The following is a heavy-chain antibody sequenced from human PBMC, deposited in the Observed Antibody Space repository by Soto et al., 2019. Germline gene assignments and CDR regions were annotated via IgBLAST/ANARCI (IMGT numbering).Heavy chain of an antibody. V-gene: IGHV4-34*01. CDR1: GGSFSGYY. D-gene: IGHD3-16*01. Sequence: SETLSLTCAVYGGSFSGYYWSWIRQPPGKGLEWIGEINHSGSTNYNPSLKSRVTISVDTSKNQFSLKLSSVTAADTAVYYCARNAGLRSDYWGQGTLVTVSS. J-gene: IGHJ4*02. CDR3: ARNAGLRSDY. CDR2: INHSGST.